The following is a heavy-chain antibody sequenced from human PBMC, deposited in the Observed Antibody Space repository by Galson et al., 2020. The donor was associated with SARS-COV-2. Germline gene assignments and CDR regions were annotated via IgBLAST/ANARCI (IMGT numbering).Heavy chain of an antibody. V-gene: IGHV1-46*01. CDR1: GYTFTSYY. J-gene: IGHJ4*02. Sequence: ASVKVSCKSSGYTFTSYYMHWVRQAPGQGLAWMGIINPSGGSTSYAQKLQGRVTMTRDTSTSTVYMELNRLRSEDTDGYYCARENRLDYWGQGTLVIVSS. CDR2: INPSGGST. CDR3: ARENRLDY.